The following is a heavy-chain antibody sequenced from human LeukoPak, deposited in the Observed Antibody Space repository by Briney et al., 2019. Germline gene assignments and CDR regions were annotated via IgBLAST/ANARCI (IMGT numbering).Heavy chain of an antibody. D-gene: IGHD4-23*01. CDR3: AKDSAVAVTTLIDY. V-gene: IGHV3-23*01. CDR1: GFTFSSYA. J-gene: IGHJ4*02. CDR2: ISGSGGST. Sequence: PGGSLRLSCAASGFTFSSYAMSWVRQAPGKGLEWVSAISGSGGSTYYADSVKGRFTISSDNSKNTLYLQMNSLRAEDTAVYYCAKDSAVAVTTLIDYWGQGTLVTVSS.